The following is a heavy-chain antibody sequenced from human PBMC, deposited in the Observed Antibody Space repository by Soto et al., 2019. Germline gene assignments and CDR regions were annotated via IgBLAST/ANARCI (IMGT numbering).Heavy chain of an antibody. CDR1: GFTFSSYW. D-gene: IGHD4-17*01. CDR2: IKQDGSEK. Sequence: GGSLRLSCAASGFTFSSYWMSWVRQAPGKGLEWVANIKQDGSEKYYVDSVKGRFTISRDNAKNSLYLQMNSLRVEDTAVYYCARVSPGGDYAYFQHWGQGTLVTVSS. V-gene: IGHV3-7*01. CDR3: ARVSPGGDYAYFQH. J-gene: IGHJ1*01.